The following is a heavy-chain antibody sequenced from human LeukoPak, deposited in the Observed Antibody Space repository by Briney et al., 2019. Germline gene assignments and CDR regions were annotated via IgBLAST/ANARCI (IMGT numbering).Heavy chain of an antibody. V-gene: IGHV3-21*03. Sequence: GGSLRLSCAASGFTFSSYSMNWVRQAPGKGLEWVSSISSSSSYIYYADSVKGRFTISRDNAKNSLYLQMNSLNTEDTAMYYCARNGLYCSSASCSNYYYYMDVWGKGTTVTVSS. CDR2: ISSSSSYI. J-gene: IGHJ6*03. D-gene: IGHD2-2*01. CDR3: ARNGLYCSSASCSNYYYYMDV. CDR1: GFTFSSYS.